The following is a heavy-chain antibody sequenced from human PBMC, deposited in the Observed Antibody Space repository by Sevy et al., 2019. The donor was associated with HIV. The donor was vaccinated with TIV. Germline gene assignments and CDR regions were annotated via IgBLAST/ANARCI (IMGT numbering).Heavy chain of an antibody. V-gene: IGHV4-59*02. CDR2: IYDGGTT. CDR3: AGGIQLWLGHFDY. CDR1: GAAVSGYF. Sequence: SETLSLTCAVSGAAVSGYFWSWVRQPPGKGLEWLGYIYDGGTTNYNPSLDSRLTISVDTSKNQFSLKLSSVTAADTAVYYCAGGIQLWLGHFDYWGQGTLVTVSS. J-gene: IGHJ4*02. D-gene: IGHD5-18*01.